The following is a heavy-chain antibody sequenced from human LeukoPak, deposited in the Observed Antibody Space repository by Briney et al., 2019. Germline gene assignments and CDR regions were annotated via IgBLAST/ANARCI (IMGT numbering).Heavy chain of an antibody. CDR2: INDNGADT. J-gene: IGHJ4*02. V-gene: IGHV3-23*01. CDR1: GFTFSSYA. CDR3: AKRVGVTAPVY. Sequence: PGGSLRLSCAASGFTFSSYAMSWVRQAPGKGLKWVSTINDNGADTYYADSVKGRFTISRDNSYNTVSLQMNSLRDEDTGVYYCAKRVGVTAPVYWGQGTLVTVSS. D-gene: IGHD2-21*02.